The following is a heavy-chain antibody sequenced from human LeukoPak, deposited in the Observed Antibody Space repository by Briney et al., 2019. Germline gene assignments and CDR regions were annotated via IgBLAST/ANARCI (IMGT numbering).Heavy chain of an antibody. V-gene: IGHV4-31*03. Sequence: SQTLSLTCTVSGGSISSGGYYWSWIRQHPGKGLEWIGYIYYSGSTYYNPSLKSRVTMSVDPSKNQFSLKLSSVTAADTAVYYCARTYGDYVWNYYYMDVWGKGTTVTVSS. CDR2: IYYSGST. D-gene: IGHD4-17*01. CDR1: GGSISSGGYY. CDR3: ARTYGDYVWNYYYMDV. J-gene: IGHJ6*03.